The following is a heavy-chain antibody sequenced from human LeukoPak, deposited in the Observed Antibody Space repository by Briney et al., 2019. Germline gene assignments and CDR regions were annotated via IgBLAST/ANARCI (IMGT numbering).Heavy chain of an antibody. D-gene: IGHD2/OR15-2a*01. V-gene: IGHV3-23*01. Sequence: GGSLRLSCAASGFTFSSYAMSWVRQAPGKGLEWVSAISGSGGSTYYADSVKGRFTISRDNAKNSLYLQMNSLRAEDTALYYCAVKSTNLDYWGQEPLVTVSS. CDR3: AVKSTNLDY. J-gene: IGHJ4*02. CDR1: GFTFSSYA. CDR2: ISGSGGST.